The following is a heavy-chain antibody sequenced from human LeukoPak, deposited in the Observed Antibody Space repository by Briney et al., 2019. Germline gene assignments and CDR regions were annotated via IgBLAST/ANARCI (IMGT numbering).Heavy chain of an antibody. J-gene: IGHJ4*02. CDR2: ISGSSVTT. CDR1: AFTFRSYV. Sequence: GGTLRLSCAASAFTFRSYVMSWVRKAPGKGLEWVSTISGSSVTTYYADSVKGRFTISRDNSKNNLYLQINSPKAEDTAVYYCAKLDYYGNYWGQGTLVTVSS. V-gene: IGHV3-23*01. D-gene: IGHD3-10*01. CDR3: AKLDYYGNY.